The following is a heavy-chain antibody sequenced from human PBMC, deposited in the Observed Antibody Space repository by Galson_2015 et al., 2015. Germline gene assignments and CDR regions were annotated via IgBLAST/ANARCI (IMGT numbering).Heavy chain of an antibody. CDR1: GYTFTSYA. Sequence: SCKASGYTFTSYAMHWVRQAPGQRLEWMGWINAGNGNTKYSQKSQGRVTITRDTSASTAYMELSSLRSEDTAVYYCARVGAVAGPKRDAFDIWGQGTMVTVSP. CDR2: INAGNGNT. J-gene: IGHJ3*02. V-gene: IGHV1-3*01. D-gene: IGHD6-19*01. CDR3: ARVGAVAGPKRDAFDI.